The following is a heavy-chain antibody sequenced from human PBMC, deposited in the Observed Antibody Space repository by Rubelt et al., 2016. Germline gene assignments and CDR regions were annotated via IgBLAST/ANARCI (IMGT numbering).Heavy chain of an antibody. CDR1: GGSFSGYF. Sequence: QVQLRQWGAGLLKPSETLSLTCGVYGGSFSGYFWSWIRQSPGTGLEWIGEITHSGSPTYNPSLKSRVTISVDTSKDQFSLKLTSLTTADTAVYYCARHRASDPTAVFDYWGQGTLVTVSS. V-gene: IGHV4-34*01. J-gene: IGHJ4*02. CDR2: ITHSGSP. D-gene: IGHD2-2*01. CDR3: ARHRASDPTAVFDY.